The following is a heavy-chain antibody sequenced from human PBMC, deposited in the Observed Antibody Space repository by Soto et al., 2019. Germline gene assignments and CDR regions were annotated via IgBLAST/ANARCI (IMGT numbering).Heavy chain of an antibody. CDR3: ARDLRGSAAAGTSYYFDY. CDR2: IWYDGSNK. CDR1: RVTVNSYW. D-gene: IGHD6-13*01. Sequence: PSWSIGLSSAASRVTVNSYWVPGARQDPGKGLEWVAVIWYDGSNKYYADSVKGRFTISRDNSKNTLHLQMNSLRAEDTAVYYCARDLRGSAAAGTSYYFDYWGQGTLVTVSS. V-gene: IGHV3-33*01. J-gene: IGHJ4*02.